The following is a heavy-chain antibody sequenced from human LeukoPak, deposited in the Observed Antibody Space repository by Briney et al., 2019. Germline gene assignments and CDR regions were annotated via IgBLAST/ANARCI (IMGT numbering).Heavy chain of an antibody. CDR1: GFTVTEYA. Sequence: GGSLRLSCAASGFTVTEYAMTWIRQSPGKGLEWVSSMSDIGPNTYYADPVKGRFTISRDTSKNTLLLQMNSLRADDTALYFCARRLSLRFDAFAVWGPGTVVTVSS. CDR3: ARRLSLRFDAFAV. D-gene: IGHD3-3*01. CDR2: MSDIGPNT. V-gene: IGHV3-23*01. J-gene: IGHJ3*01.